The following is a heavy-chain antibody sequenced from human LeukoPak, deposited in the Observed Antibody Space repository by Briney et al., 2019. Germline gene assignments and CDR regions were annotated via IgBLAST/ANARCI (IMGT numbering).Heavy chain of an antibody. CDR3: ARENPPGLPRKALH. J-gene: IGHJ4*02. CDR1: GFAFSNYW. CDR2: INIDGNTT. V-gene: IGHV3-74*01. Sequence: LTGGSLRLSCAASGFAFSNYWMHWVRQAPGKGLVLVSRINIDGNTTSYADSVKGRFTISRDNAKKTLNLQMNSLRAEDTAVYYCARENPPGLPRKALHWGQGTLVTVCS.